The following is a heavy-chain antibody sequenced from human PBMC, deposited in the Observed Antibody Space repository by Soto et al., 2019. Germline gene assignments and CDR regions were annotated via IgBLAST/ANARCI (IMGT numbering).Heavy chain of an antibody. CDR3: ARAGITMVRGVIIPNHY. V-gene: IGHV1-3*01. CDR2: INAGNGNT. J-gene: IGHJ4*02. Sequence: ASVKVSCKASGYTFTSYAMHWVRQAPGQRLEWMGWINAGNGNTKYSQKFQGRVTITRDTSASTAYMELSSLRSEDTAVYYCARAGITMVRGVIIPNHYWGQGTLVTVSS. D-gene: IGHD3-10*01. CDR1: GYTFTSYA.